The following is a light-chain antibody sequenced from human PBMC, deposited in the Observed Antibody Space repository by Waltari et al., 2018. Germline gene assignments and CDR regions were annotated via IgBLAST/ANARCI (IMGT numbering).Light chain of an antibody. Sequence: DIQMTQSPSTLSASVGDRVTITCRASQSISSWLAWYQQKPGKAPKLLIYDASRLESGVPSRFSGSGSGTEFTLTISSLQPDDFATYYCQQYNSYSPCTFGQGTKLEIK. J-gene: IGKJ2*02. CDR2: DAS. CDR1: QSISSW. CDR3: QQYNSYSPCT. V-gene: IGKV1-5*01.